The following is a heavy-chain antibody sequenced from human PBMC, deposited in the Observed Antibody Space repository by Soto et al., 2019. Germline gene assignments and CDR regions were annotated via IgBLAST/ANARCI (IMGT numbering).Heavy chain of an antibody. Sequence: EVQLLESGGGLVQPGGSLRLSCAASGFTFSSYVMSWVRQAPGKGLEWVSAISGSGGSTSHADSVKGRFTISRDNPKNSQGPQRNSRRAQGTAVQYCAKAAGGDFDSWGQRALVTLSS. D-gene: IGHD3-10*01. CDR2: ISGSGGST. CDR3: AKAAGGDFDS. J-gene: IGHJ4*02. CDR1: GFTFSSYV. V-gene: IGHV3-23*01.